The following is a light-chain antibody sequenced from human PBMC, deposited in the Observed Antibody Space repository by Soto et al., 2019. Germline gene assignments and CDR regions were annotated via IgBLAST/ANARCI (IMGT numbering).Light chain of an antibody. J-gene: IGLJ1*01. Sequence: QSVLTQPASVSGSPGQSITISCTGTSSDIGAFNFVSWYQQHPGTAPKVLIYGVTNRPSGVAYRFSGSKSGNTASLIISGLQPADEADYYCSSFPSASTRIFGTGTKLTVL. V-gene: IGLV2-14*03. CDR3: SSFPSASTRI. CDR2: GVT. CDR1: SSDIGAFNF.